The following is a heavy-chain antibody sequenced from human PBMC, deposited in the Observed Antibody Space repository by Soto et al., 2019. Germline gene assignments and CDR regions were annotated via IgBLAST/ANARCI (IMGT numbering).Heavy chain of an antibody. CDR1: GYSFTSYW. Sequence: GESLKISCKGSGYSFTSYWISWVHQMPGKGLEWMGRIDPSDSYTNYSPSFQGHVTISADKSISTAYLQWSSLKASDTAMYYCASSPRGYCSSTSCRELGNYYGMDVWGQGTAVTV. CDR3: ASSPRGYCSSTSCRELGNYYGMDV. V-gene: IGHV5-10-1*01. D-gene: IGHD2-2*01. CDR2: IDPSDSYT. J-gene: IGHJ6*02.